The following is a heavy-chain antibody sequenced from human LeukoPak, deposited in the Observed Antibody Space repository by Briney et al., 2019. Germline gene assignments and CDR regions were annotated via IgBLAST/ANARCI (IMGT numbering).Heavy chain of an antibody. D-gene: IGHD3-16*02. CDR2: IYTSGST. CDR3: AREDMITFGGVIVT. Sequence: PETLSLTCTVSGGSISSYYWSWIRQPAGKGLEWIGRIYTSGSTNYNPSLKSRVTMSVDTSKNQFSLKLSSVTAADTAVYYCAREDMITFGGVIVTWGQGTLVTVSS. CDR1: GGSISSYY. V-gene: IGHV4-4*07. J-gene: IGHJ5*02.